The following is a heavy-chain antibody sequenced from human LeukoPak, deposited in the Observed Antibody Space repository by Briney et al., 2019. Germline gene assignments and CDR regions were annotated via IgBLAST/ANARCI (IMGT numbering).Heavy chain of an antibody. J-gene: IGHJ4*02. Sequence: ASVKVSCKASGGTFSSYAISWVRQAPGQGLEWMGRINPNSGGTNYAQKFQGRVTMTRDTSICTAYMELSRLRSDDTAVYYCASSFSSGYFDYWGQGTLVTVSS. CDR2: INPNSGGT. CDR3: ASSFSSGYFDY. V-gene: IGHV1-2*06. D-gene: IGHD3-22*01. CDR1: GGTFSSYA.